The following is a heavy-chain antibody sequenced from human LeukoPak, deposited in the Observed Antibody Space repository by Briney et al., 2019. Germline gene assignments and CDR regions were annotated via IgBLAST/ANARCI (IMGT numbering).Heavy chain of an antibody. CDR1: GGSFSDYY. Sequence: NPSETLSLTCAVYGGSFSDYYWSWIRQPPGKGLEWIGYIYYSGSTNYNPSLKSRVTISVDTSKNQFSLKLSSVTAADTAVYYCARASQSPYYYDSSGYTHFDYWGQGTLVTVSS. CDR2: IYYSGST. D-gene: IGHD3-22*01. J-gene: IGHJ4*02. CDR3: ARASQSPYYYDSSGYTHFDY. V-gene: IGHV4-59*01.